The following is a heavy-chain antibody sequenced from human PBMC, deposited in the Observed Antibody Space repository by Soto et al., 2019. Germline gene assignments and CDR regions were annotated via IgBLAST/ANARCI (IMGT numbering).Heavy chain of an antibody. Sequence: ASVKVSCKASGYSFTDYHIHWVRQAPGQGLEWLGRINPKSGGTSTAQKFQGWVTMTRDRSISTVYMEVTRLRSDDTAVYFCARAHPTHCSNGVGSVFYHHEMDVLGKGTTVTASS. J-gene: IGHJ6*04. CDR3: ARAHPTHCSNGVGSVFYHHEMDV. CDR1: GYSFTDYH. D-gene: IGHD2-8*01. CDR2: INPKSGGT. V-gene: IGHV1-2*04.